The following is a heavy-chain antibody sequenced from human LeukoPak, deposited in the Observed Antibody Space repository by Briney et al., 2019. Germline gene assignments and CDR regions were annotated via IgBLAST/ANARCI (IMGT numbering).Heavy chain of an antibody. D-gene: IGHD3-10*01. CDR2: IRKDGSDK. CDR3: VGGPGY. CDR1: GFSFSSYW. J-gene: IGHJ4*02. V-gene: IGHV3-7*01. Sequence: GGSLRLPCVASGFSFSSYWMSWVRQAPGKGLEWVGNIRKDGSDKYYIDSVKGRFTISRDNAKNSLYVQMNSLRAEDTAVYYCVGGPGYWGQGTLVTVSS.